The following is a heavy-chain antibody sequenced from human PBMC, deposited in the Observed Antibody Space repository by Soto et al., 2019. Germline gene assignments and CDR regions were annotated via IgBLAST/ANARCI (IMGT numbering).Heavy chain of an antibody. Sequence: ASVKVSCKASGYTFTSYAMHWVRQAPGQRLEWMGWINAGNGNTKYSQKFQGRVTITRDTSASTAYMELSSLRSEDTAVYYCARVVFPYYYESSGYHWAPDYWAQGTLVTVSS. J-gene: IGHJ4*02. CDR2: INAGNGNT. CDR3: ARVVFPYYYESSGYHWAPDY. D-gene: IGHD3-22*01. CDR1: GYTFTSYA. V-gene: IGHV1-3*01.